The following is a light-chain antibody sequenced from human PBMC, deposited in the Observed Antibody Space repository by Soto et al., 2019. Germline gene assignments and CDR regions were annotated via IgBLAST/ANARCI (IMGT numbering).Light chain of an antibody. V-gene: IGLV1-51*01. J-gene: IGLJ1*01. Sequence: QSALTQPPSVSAAAGQKVTISCSGSTSNIGDNYVSWYQQFPGTAPKLLIYDNDKRPSGIPDRFSGSKSGTSATLGITGLQTGDEADYYCGTWDSSRSAVFGTGTKLTVL. CDR2: DND. CDR1: TSNIGDNY. CDR3: GTWDSSRSAV.